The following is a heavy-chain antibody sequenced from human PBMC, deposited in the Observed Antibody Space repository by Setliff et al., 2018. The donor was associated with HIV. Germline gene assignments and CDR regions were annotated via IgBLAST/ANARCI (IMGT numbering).Heavy chain of an antibody. CDR3: AHILQDPPSHFYYYFYMDV. J-gene: IGHJ6*03. CDR2: IYWDDDK. CDR1: GFSLSSSGVV. V-gene: IGHV2-5*02. Sequence: SGPTLVNPTQTLTLTCTVSGFSLSSSGVVVGWIRQPPGKALEWLALIYWDDDKRYSPSLKSRLTITKDTSKNQVVLTMTNMEPVDTATYYCAHILQDPPSHFYYYFYMDVWGKGTTVTVSS. D-gene: IGHD3-3*02.